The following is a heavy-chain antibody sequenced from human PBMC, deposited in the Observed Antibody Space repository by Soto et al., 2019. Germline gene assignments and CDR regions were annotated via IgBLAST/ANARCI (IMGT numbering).Heavy chain of an antibody. CDR3: AGDLGYSSSWSTRYYNWFDP. V-gene: IGHV1-69*08. D-gene: IGHD6-13*01. J-gene: IGHJ5*02. Sequence: QVQLVQSGAEVKKPGSSVKVSCKTSGGTFSSYTISWVRQAPGQGLEWMGRIIPILGIANYAQKFQGRVSTTADKSTSTAYMELSSLRSEDTAVYYCAGDLGYSSSWSTRYYNWFDPWGQGTLVTVSS. CDR2: IIPILGIA. CDR1: GGTFSSYT.